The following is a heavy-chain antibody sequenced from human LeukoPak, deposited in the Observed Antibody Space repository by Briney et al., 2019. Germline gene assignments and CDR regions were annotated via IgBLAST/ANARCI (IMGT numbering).Heavy chain of an antibody. V-gene: IGHV3-74*01. CDR3: ARDRSYNLDY. CDR2: INGDGSST. J-gene: IGHJ4*02. Sequence: GSLRLSCAASGFTSSSYWMHWVRQAPGKGLVWVSHINGDGSSTSYADSVKGRVTISRDNAKNTLYLQINSLTAEDSAVYYCARDRSYNLDYWGQGTMVTVSS. CDR1: GFTSSSYW. D-gene: IGHD5-24*01.